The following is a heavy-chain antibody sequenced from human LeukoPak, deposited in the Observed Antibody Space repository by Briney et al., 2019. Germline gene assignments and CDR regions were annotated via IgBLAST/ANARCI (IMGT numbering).Heavy chain of an antibody. Sequence: NPSETLSLTCTVSGGSISSGGYYWSWIRQHPGKGLEWIGYIYYRGSTYYNPSLKSRVTISVDTSKNQFSLKLSSVTAADTAVYYCARLVSTVVQPPDYWGQGTLVTVSS. CDR1: GGSISSGGYY. CDR2: IYYRGST. CDR3: ARLVSTVVQPPDY. J-gene: IGHJ4*02. D-gene: IGHD4-23*01. V-gene: IGHV4-31*03.